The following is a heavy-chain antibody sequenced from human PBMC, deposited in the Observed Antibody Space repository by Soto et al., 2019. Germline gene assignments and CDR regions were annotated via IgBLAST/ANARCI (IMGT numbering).Heavy chain of an antibody. J-gene: IGHJ4*02. Sequence: QVQLVQSGAEVKKPGASVKVSCKTSGYTFTSYDINWVRQASGQGLEWMGWMNPNSGDTGYAQKFQGRLTMTRNTSIRTAYLELSSLRSEDTAVYYCARGYGDYFSPNLFDYWGQGALVTVSS. CDR1: GYTFTSYD. V-gene: IGHV1-8*01. CDR2: MNPNSGDT. CDR3: ARGYGDYFSPNLFDY. D-gene: IGHD4-17*01.